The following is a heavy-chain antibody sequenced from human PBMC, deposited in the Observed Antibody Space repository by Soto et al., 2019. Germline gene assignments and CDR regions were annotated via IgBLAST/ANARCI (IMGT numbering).Heavy chain of an antibody. V-gene: IGHV3-23*01. CDR2: ISGSGGST. Sequence: EVQLLESGGGLVQPGGSLRLSCAASGFTFSSYAMRWVRQAPGKGLVWVSAISGSGGSTYYADSVKGRFTISRDNSKHPLYLQMTRLRAEDTAVYYCARRGPGTYFDYWGQGTLVTVSS. CDR3: ARRGPGTYFDY. J-gene: IGHJ4*02. D-gene: IGHD6-13*01. CDR1: GFTFSSYA.